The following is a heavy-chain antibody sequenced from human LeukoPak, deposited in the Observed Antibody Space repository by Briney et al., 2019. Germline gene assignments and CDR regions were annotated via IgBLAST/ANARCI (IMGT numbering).Heavy chain of an antibody. CDR3: ARIVGFLDL. CDR2: IYYSGST. D-gene: IGHD3-3*01. J-gene: IGHJ5*02. CDR1: GGSISSYY. Sequence: SETLSLTCTVSGGSISSYYWSWIRQPPGKGLEWIGYIYYSGSTNYNTSLKSRVTISVDTSKNQFSLKLSSVTAADTAVYYCARIVGFLDLWGQGTLVTVSS. V-gene: IGHV4-59*08.